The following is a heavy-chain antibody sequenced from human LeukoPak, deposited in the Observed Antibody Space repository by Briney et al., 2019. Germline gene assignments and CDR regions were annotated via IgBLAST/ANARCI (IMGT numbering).Heavy chain of an antibody. CDR2: VNPNSGGT. Sequence: ASVKVSCKASGFTFTGYYIHWVRQAPGQGLEWTGWVNPNSGGTNYAQMFQGRVTMTRDTSINTAYMELSGLRSDDTAVYYCARDSYGGNWSLGYWGQGTLVTVSS. V-gene: IGHV1-2*02. D-gene: IGHD4-23*01. CDR3: ARDSYGGNWSLGY. J-gene: IGHJ4*02. CDR1: GFTFTGYY.